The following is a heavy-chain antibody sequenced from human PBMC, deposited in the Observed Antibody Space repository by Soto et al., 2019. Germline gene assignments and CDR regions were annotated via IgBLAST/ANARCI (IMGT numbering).Heavy chain of an antibody. D-gene: IGHD2-2*02. CDR2: IIPIFGTA. Sequence: QVQLVQSGAEVKKPGSSVKVSCKASGGTFSSYAISWVRQAPGQGLEWMRGIIPIFGTANYAQKFQGRVTITEEESTSTAYMEMSSLRSEDTAVYYCARDEVVAAVKPYGMDVWGQGTTVTVSS. CDR1: GGTFSSYA. V-gene: IGHV1-69*01. CDR3: ARDEVVAAVKPYGMDV. J-gene: IGHJ6*02.